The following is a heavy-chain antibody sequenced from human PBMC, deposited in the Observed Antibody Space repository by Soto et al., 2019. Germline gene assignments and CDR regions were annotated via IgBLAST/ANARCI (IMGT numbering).Heavy chain of an antibody. D-gene: IGHD3-9*01. CDR1: GDSLTSYY. Sequence: QVQLQESGPGLVKPSETLSLTCSVSGDSLTSYYWTWVRQPPGKGLEWIGYIYYTGKTTYNPSLKSRVTISMDLSKNQFSLELRSLTAADTAVYYCARIILTGYYGLEPWGQGTLVIVSA. CDR2: IYYTGKT. J-gene: IGHJ5*02. V-gene: IGHV4-59*01. CDR3: ARIILTGYYGLEP.